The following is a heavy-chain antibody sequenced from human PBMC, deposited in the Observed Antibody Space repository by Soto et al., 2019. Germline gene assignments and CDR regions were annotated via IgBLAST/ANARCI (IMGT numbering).Heavy chain of an antibody. J-gene: IGHJ4*02. CDR2: INHSGST. V-gene: IGHV4-34*01. D-gene: IGHD2-8*01. CDR3: ARGYCTNGLCYPARKFDY. Sequence: PSETLSLTCAVYGGSFSGYYWSWIRQPPGKGLEWIGEINHSGSTNYNPSLKSRVTISVDTSKNQFSLKLSSVTAADTAVYYCARGYCTNGLCYPARKFDYWGQGTLVTVSS. CDR1: GGSFSGYY.